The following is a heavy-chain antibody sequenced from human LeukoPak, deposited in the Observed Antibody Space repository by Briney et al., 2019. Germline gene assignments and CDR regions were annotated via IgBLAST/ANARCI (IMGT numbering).Heavy chain of an antibody. CDR2: IYTSGST. CDR1: GGSISSYY. CDR3: ARDPSKAGTDWFDP. V-gene: IGHV4-4*07. Sequence: SSETLSLTCTVSGGSISSYYWSWIRQPAGKGLEWIGRIYTSGSTNYNPSLKSRVTMSVDTSKNQFPLKLSSVTAADTAVYYCARDPSKAGTDWFDPWGQGTLVTVSS. J-gene: IGHJ5*02. D-gene: IGHD6-19*01.